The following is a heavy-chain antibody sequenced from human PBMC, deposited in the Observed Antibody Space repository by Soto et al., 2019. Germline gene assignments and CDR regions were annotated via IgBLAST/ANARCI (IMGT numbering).Heavy chain of an antibody. D-gene: IGHD3-22*01. CDR3: AKGPRRYYDSSGSRPRAFDI. Sequence: GGSLRLSCAASAFTFSSYGTHWVRHAPGKGLEWVAAISYDGSNKYYADSVKGRFTISRDNSKNTLYLQMNSLRAEDTAVYYCAKGPRRYYDSSGSRPRAFDIWGQGTMVTVSS. CDR2: ISYDGSNK. J-gene: IGHJ3*02. CDR1: AFTFSSYG. V-gene: IGHV3-30*18.